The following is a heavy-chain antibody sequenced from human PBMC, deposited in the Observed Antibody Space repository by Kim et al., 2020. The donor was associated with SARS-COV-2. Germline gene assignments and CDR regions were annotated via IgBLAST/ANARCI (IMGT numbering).Heavy chain of an antibody. V-gene: IGHV4-59*02. J-gene: IGHJ6*02. CDR3: ARASVTVSGNRYYFFGIDV. Sequence: SETLSLTCTVSGGSVSSNYWTWIRQPPGKGLEWIGYISYSGSTNYNRSLKSRVTISIEKSKNQFSLKLDSVTPADTAVYYCARASVTVSGNRYYFFGIDVWGQGTTVTVSS. D-gene: IGHD4-4*01. CDR2: ISYSGST. CDR1: GGSVSSNY.